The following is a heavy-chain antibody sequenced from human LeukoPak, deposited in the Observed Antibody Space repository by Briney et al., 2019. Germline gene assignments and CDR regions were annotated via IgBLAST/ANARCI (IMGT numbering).Heavy chain of an antibody. CDR2: IYTSGST. Sequence: PSETLSLTCTVSGGSISSYYWSWIRQPPGKGLEWIGYIYTSGSTNYNPSLKSRVTISVDTSKNQFSLKLSSVTAADTAVYYCVRGYGNFDYWGQGTLVTVSS. D-gene: IGHD5-18*01. CDR3: VRGYGNFDY. CDR1: GGSISSYY. J-gene: IGHJ4*02. V-gene: IGHV4-4*09.